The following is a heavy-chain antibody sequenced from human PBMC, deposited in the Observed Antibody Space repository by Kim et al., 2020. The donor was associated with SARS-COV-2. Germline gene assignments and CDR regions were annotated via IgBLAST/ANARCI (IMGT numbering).Heavy chain of an antibody. Sequence: GGSLRLSCAASGFTFSSYGMHWVRQAPGKGLEWVAVIWYDGSNKYYADSVKGRFTISRDNSKNTLYLQMNSLRAEDTAVYYCARDPRAVVVVAAIDYWGQGTLVTVSS. J-gene: IGHJ4*02. CDR3: ARDPRAVVVVAAIDY. CDR2: IWYDGSNK. V-gene: IGHV3-33*08. D-gene: IGHD2-15*01. CDR1: GFTFSSYG.